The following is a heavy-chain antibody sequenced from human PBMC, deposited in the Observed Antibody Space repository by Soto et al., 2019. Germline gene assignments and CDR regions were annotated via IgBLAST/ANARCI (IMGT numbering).Heavy chain of an antibody. CDR2: ISAYNGNT. D-gene: IGHD5-12*01. V-gene: IGHV1-18*01. CDR1: GYTFTSYG. Sequence: ASVKVSCKASGYTFTSYGISWVRQAPGQGLEWMGWISAYNGNTNYAQKLQGRVTMTTDTSTSTAYMGLRSLRSDDTAVYYCARRSGYSGYDWEGSNYYYYYMDVWGKGTTVTVSS. J-gene: IGHJ6*03. CDR3: ARRSGYSGYDWEGSNYYYYYMDV.